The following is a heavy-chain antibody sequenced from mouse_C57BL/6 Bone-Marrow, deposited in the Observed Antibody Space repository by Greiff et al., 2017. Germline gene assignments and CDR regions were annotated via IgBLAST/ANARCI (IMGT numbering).Heavy chain of an antibody. V-gene: IGHV1-55*01. D-gene: IGHD2-10*02. CDR3: ARYGKGDWYFDV. CDR2: IYPGSGST. J-gene: IGHJ1*03. CDR1: GYTFTSYW. Sequence: QVQLQQPGAELVKPGASVKMSCKASGYTFTSYWITWVKQRPGQGLEWIGDIYPGSGSTNYNEKFKSKATLTVDKSSSTAYMQLSSLTSEDSAVYYCARYGKGDWYFDVWGTGTTVTVSS.